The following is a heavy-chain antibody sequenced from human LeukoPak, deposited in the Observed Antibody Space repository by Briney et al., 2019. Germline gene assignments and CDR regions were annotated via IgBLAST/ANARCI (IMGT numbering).Heavy chain of an antibody. D-gene: IGHD6-13*01. CDR3: ATSNSSSWYQAFDI. CDR2: IYYSGTT. CDR1: DGSIRNYY. Sequence: SETLSLTCTVSDGSIRNYYWNWIRQPPGKGLEWIGYIYYSGTTKYNPSLKSRVTISIDTSKSQFSLNLSSVTAADTAVYYCATSNSSSWYQAFDIWGQGTMVTVSS. V-gene: IGHV4-59*01. J-gene: IGHJ3*02.